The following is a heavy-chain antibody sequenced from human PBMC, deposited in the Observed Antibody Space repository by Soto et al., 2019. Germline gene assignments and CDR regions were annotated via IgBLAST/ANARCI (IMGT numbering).Heavy chain of an antibody. Sequence: GGSVRLSCAASGFTFSSYAMSWVRQAPGKGLEWVSAISGSGGSTYYADSVKGRFTISRDNSKNTLYLQMNSLRAEDTAVYYCAKGYYYDSSGIADKPQYFDYWGQGTLVTVSS. CDR1: GFTFSSYA. CDR2: ISGSGGST. V-gene: IGHV3-23*01. CDR3: AKGYYYDSSGIADKPQYFDY. J-gene: IGHJ4*02. D-gene: IGHD3-22*01.